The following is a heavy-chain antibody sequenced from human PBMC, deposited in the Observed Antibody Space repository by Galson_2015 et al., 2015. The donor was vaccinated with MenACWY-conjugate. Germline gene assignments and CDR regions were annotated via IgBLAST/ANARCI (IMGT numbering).Heavy chain of an antibody. D-gene: IGHD6-19*01. V-gene: IGHV3-20*01. J-gene: IGHJ3*02. CDR1: GFTFDDHG. CDR2: INWNGDRT. Sequence: SLRLSCAGSGFTFDDHGMYWVRQAPGKGLEWVSSINWNGDRTGYADSVKGRFTISRDYAKHSLYLQMNNLRAEDTAFYHCARGVEQWLVRPSTHFDIWGQGTLLTVSS. CDR3: ARGVEQWLVRPSTHFDI.